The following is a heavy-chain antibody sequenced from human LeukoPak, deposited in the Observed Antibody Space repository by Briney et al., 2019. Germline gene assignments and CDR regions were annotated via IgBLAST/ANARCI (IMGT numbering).Heavy chain of an antibody. CDR1: GFTLCDYF. CDR2: ISSTSNYT. V-gene: IGHV3-11*05. D-gene: IGHD3-9*01. J-gene: IGHJ4*02. CDR3: ARESYDTLTGCYFYHY. Sequence: GGSLSPSCAASGFTLCDYFMDCIRQPPGKGLEWGSDISSTSNYTNYADSVEGRFTISRDHAKNSLYLQMNSLRAEDTAVYYCARESYDTLTGCYFYHYWGQGALVTVSS.